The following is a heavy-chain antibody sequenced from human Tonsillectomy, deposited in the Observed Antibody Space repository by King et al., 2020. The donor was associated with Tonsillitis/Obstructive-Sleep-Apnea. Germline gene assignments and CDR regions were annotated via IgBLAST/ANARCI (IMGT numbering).Heavy chain of an antibody. Sequence: QLVQSGGGLVQPGGSLRLSCTASGFTFSSYAMTWVRQAPGKGLDWVSTLSGTSRSTYYADSVKGRFTISRDNSKNTLYLQMNSLRAEDTAVYYCAKTGAVAGSDDAFDIWGQGTMVTVSS. J-gene: IGHJ3*02. D-gene: IGHD6-19*01. CDR3: AKTGAVAGSDDAFDI. V-gene: IGHV3-23*04. CDR2: LSGTSRST. CDR1: GFTFSSYA.